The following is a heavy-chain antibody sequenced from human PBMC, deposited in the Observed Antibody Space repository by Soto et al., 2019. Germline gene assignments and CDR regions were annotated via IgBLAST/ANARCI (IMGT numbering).Heavy chain of an antibody. J-gene: IGHJ1*01. CDR2: SDYSGTT. Sequence: QLQLQESGPGLVKASETLSLTCTVSGGSISSSTHFWGWIRQPPGKGPERIGSSDYSGTTYYNTSLRTRATVSGDTSMNQFSLMLSYVTAADTAVHYCARHGANSWSYPEYLQHWGQGTLLTVSS. D-gene: IGHD1-26*01. V-gene: IGHV4-39*01. CDR1: GGSISSSTHF. CDR3: ARHGANSWSYPEYLQH.